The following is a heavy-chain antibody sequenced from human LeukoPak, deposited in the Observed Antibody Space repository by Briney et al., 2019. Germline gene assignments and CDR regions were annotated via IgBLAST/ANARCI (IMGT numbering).Heavy chain of an antibody. CDR2: IDHSGST. V-gene: IGHV4-38-2*02. CDR1: GYSISSGYY. D-gene: IGHD3-3*01. CDR3: ARQSGTFTIDDAFDL. J-gene: IGHJ3*01. Sequence: SETLSLTCTVSGYSISSGYYWGWIRQPPGKGLQWIGSIDHSGSTHYKLSLKSRVTISVDTSKNQFSLRLSSVTAADTAVYHCARQSGTFTIDDAFDLWGQGTVVTVSS.